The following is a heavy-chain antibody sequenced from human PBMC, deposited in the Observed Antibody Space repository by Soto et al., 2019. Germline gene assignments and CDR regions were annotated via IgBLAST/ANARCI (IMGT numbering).Heavy chain of an antibody. CDR1: GFNFRDFW. J-gene: IGHJ4*02. D-gene: IGHD1-26*01. CDR3: TRDDSGLGIDY. CDR2: IPSDGRDV. V-gene: IGHV3-74*01. Sequence: GGSLRLSCEASGFNFRDFWMHWVRQPPGKGPEWVSNIPSDGRDVSYADSVRGRFTISRDDARNTLYLQMSDLRVEDTAIYYCTRDDSGLGIDYWGQGTQVTV.